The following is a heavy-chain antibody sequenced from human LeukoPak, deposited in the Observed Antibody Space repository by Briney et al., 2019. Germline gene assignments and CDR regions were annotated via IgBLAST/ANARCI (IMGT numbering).Heavy chain of an antibody. D-gene: IGHD6-19*01. CDR1: GFTFSNYW. V-gene: IGHV3-7*01. CDR2: IKQDGSEK. CDR3: ARVGIAVAGYFDY. J-gene: IGHJ4*02. Sequence: GGSLRLSCAASGFTFSNYWMGWVRQAPGKGLEWVANIKQDGSEKYYVDSVKGRFTISRDNAKNSLYLQMNSLRAEDTAVYYCARVGIAVAGYFDYWGQGTLVTVSS.